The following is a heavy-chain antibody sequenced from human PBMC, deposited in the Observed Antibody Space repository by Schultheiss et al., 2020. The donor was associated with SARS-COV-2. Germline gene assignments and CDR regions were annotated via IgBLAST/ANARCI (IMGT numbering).Heavy chain of an antibody. CDR2: IIPILGIA. CDR1: GGTFSSYT. J-gene: IGHJ5*02. Sequence: SVKVSCKASGGTFSSYTISWVRQAPGQGLEWMGRIIPILGIANYAQKLQGRVTMTRNTSISTAYMELSSLRSEDTAVYYCAKGLSGTGYLNCFDPWGQGTLVTVSS. V-gene: IGHV1-69*02. CDR3: AKGLSGTGYLNCFDP. D-gene: IGHD3/OR15-3a*01.